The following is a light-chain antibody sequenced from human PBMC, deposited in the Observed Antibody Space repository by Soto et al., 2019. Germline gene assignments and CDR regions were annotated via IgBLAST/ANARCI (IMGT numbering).Light chain of an antibody. V-gene: IGLV1-40*01. Sequence: QSVLTQAPSVSGAPGQRVTISCTGSTSNIGAGYDVHWYQQLPGTAPKVLIYANSNQPSGVPDRFSGSKSGTSASLAITGLQAEDEADYYCQYYDSSLSGWVFGGGTKLTVL. CDR2: ANS. CDR1: TSNIGAGYD. CDR3: QYYDSSLSGWV. J-gene: IGLJ3*02.